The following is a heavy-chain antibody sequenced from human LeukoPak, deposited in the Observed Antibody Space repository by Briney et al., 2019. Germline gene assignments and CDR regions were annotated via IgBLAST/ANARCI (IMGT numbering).Heavy chain of an antibody. J-gene: IGHJ2*01. D-gene: IGHD3-22*01. Sequence: PGGSLRLSCAASGFTFSNYAMNWVRQPPGKGLEWVSAISGSGANTYYADSVKGRFTISRDNSKNTLYLQMNILRAEDSAVFYCAKDRSSGCPEWYFDLWGRGTLVTVSS. V-gene: IGHV3-23*01. CDR1: GFTFSNYA. CDR3: AKDRSSGCPEWYFDL. CDR2: ISGSGANT.